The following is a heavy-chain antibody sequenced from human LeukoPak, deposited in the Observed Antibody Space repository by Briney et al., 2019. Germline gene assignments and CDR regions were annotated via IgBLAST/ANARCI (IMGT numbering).Heavy chain of an antibody. Sequence: ASVKVSCKASGYSFTGHYMHWVRQAPGQGLEWMGWINPKSGGTNYAQKFQGRVTMTRDTSISTAYMELSRLRSDDTAVYYCARDSSTVTPKLGYWGQGTLVTVSS. CDR2: INPKSGGT. CDR3: ARDSSTVTPKLGY. D-gene: IGHD4-17*01. V-gene: IGHV1-2*02. CDR1: GYSFTGHY. J-gene: IGHJ4*02.